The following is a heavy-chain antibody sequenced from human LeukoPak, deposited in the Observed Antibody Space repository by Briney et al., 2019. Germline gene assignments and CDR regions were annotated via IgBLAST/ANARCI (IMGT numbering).Heavy chain of an antibody. J-gene: IGHJ6*03. V-gene: IGHV1-2*02. CDR2: INPNSGGT. D-gene: IGHD3-10*01. Sequence: ALVKVSCKASGYTFTGYYMHWVRQAPGQGLEWMGWINPNSGGTNYAQKFQGRVTMTRDTSISTAYMELSRLRSDDTAVYYCAREMFLTMVRGEDYYYYYMDVWGKGTTVTVSS. CDR1: GYTFTGYY. CDR3: AREMFLTMVRGEDYYYYYMDV.